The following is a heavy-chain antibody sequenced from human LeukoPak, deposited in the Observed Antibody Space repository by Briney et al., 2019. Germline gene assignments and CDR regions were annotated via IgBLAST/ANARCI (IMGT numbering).Heavy chain of an antibody. J-gene: IGHJ4*02. Sequence: GGSLRLSCAASGFRFKDYYMSWVRQAPGKGLEWVAFIRYDGSNKYYADSVKGRFTISRDNSKNTLYLQMNSLRAEDTAVYYCAKDPEDIVATWFFDYWGQGTLVTVSS. CDR1: GFRFKDYY. CDR2: IRYDGSNK. V-gene: IGHV3-30*02. CDR3: AKDPEDIVATWFFDY. D-gene: IGHD5-12*01.